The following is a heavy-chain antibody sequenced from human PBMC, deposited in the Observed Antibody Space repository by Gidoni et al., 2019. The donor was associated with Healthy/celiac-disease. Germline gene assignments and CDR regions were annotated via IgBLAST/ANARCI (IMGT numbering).Heavy chain of an antibody. D-gene: IGHD3-10*01. Sequence: QVQLQESGPGLVKPSETLSLTCTVSGGSICSYYWRWIRQPAGKGLEWIGRIYTSGSTNYNPSLKSRVTMSVDTAKNQFSLKLSSVTAADTAVYYCARELVRGVIANYFDYWGQGTLVTVSS. V-gene: IGHV4-4*07. CDR1: GGSICSYY. CDR2: IYTSGST. J-gene: IGHJ4*02. CDR3: ARELVRGVIANYFDY.